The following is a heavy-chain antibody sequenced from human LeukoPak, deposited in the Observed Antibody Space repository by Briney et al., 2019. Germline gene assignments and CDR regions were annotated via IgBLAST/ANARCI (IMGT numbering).Heavy chain of an antibody. J-gene: IGHJ6*03. V-gene: IGHV1-2*02. Sequence: ASVEVSCKASGYIFTDYYMHWVRQAPGQGLEWMGWINPNSGGTNYAQKFQGRVTMTRDTSISTAYMELSRLRSDDTAVYYCARGPVLLWFGEFYYYYYYMDVWGKGTTVTVSS. D-gene: IGHD3-10*01. CDR3: ARGPVLLWFGEFYYYYYYMDV. CDR1: GYIFTDYY. CDR2: INPNSGGT.